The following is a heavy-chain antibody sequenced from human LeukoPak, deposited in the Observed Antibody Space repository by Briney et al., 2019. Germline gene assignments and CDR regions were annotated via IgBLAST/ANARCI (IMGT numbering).Heavy chain of an antibody. J-gene: IGHJ4*02. CDR1: GGSISSGGYS. V-gene: IGHV4-30-2*01. CDR3: ARGAWIQLWYYFDY. CDR2: IYHSGST. D-gene: IGHD5-18*01. Sequence: SQTLSLTCAVSGGSISSGGYSWSWIRQPPGMGLEWIGYIYHSGSTYYNPSLKSRVTISVDRFKNQFSLKLSSVTAADTAVYYCARGAWIQLWYYFDYWGQGTLVTVSS.